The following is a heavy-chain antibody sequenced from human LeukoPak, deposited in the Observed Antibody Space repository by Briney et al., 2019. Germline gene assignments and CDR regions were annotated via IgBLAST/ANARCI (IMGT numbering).Heavy chain of an antibody. CDR1: GFTFSSYA. J-gene: IGHJ4*02. Sequence: GGSLRLSCSASGFTFSSYAMHWVRQAPGKGLEYVSAISSNGGSTYYADSVKGRFTISRDNSKNTLYLQMNSLRVEDTAVYYCAKRNYYDSRGYYEYYFDDWGQGTLVTVSS. CDR2: ISSNGGST. V-gene: IGHV3-64*04. CDR3: AKRNYYDSRGYYEYYFDD. D-gene: IGHD3-22*01.